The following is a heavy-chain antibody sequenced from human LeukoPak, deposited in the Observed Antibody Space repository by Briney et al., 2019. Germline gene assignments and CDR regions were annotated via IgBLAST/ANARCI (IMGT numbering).Heavy chain of an antibody. CDR2: ISYDGSNK. J-gene: IGHJ4*02. CDR3: ARDFALLRGDY. Sequence: PGRSLRLSCAASGFTFSSYGMHWVRQAPGKGLEWVAVISYDGSNKYYADSVKGRFTISRDNSKNTLYLQMDSLRAEDTAVYYCARDFALLRGDYWGQGTLVTVSS. D-gene: IGHD2-15*01. CDR1: GFTFSSYG. V-gene: IGHV3-30*03.